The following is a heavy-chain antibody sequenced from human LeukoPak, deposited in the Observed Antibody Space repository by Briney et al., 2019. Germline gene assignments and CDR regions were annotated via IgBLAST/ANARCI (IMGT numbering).Heavy chain of an antibody. CDR2: IIPIFDTT. J-gene: IGHJ4*02. Sequence: SVKVSCKASGGTFTSYAISWVRQAPGQGLEWMGRIIPIFDTTNYAQKFQGRVTITADKSTTTAYMELRSLRSEDTAVYYCARGPYYYDFWGQGTLVTVSS. V-gene: IGHV1-69*06. D-gene: IGHD3-16*01. CDR1: GGTFTSYA. CDR3: ARGPYYYDF.